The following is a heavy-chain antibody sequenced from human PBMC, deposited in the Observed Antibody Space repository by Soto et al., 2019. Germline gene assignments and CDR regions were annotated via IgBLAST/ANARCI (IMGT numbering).Heavy chain of an antibody. CDR1: GFTFDDYA. V-gene: IGHV3-9*01. CDR2: ISWNSGSI. J-gene: IGHJ4*02. CDR3: AKDMGYDLSPLGYFDY. Sequence: GGSLRLSCAASGFTFDDYAMHWVRQAPGKGLEWVSGISWNSGSIGYADSVKGRFTISRDNAKNSLYLQMNSLRSEDTALYYCAKDMGYDLSPLGYFDYWGQGTLVTVSS. D-gene: IGHD5-12*01.